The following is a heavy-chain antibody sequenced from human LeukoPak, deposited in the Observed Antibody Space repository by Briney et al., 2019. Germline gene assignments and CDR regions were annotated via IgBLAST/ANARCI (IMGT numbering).Heavy chain of an antibody. J-gene: IGHJ4*02. CDR1: GYTFTGYY. CDR2: INPNSGGT. CDR3: ARGGGYYGGEDY. Sequence: AAVTVSCKASGYTFTGYYMHWVRQAPGQGLEWMGWINPNSGGTNYAQKFQGRVTMTRDTSISTAYMELSRLRSDDTAVYYCARGGGYYGGEDYWGQGTLVTVSS. D-gene: IGHD3-22*01. V-gene: IGHV1-2*02.